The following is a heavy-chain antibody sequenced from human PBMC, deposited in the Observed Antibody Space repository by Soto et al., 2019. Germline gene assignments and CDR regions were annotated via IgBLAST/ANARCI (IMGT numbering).Heavy chain of an antibody. CDR3: ARISPDTAMVTSYYGMDV. V-gene: IGHV2-70*01. J-gene: IGHJ6*02. Sequence: SGPTLVNPTQTLTLTCTFSGFSLSTSEMCVSWIRQPPGKALEWLALIDWDDDKYYSTSLKTRLTISKDTSKNQVVLTMTNMDPVDTATYYCARISPDTAMVTSYYGMDVWGQGTTVTVSS. D-gene: IGHD5-18*01. CDR1: GFSLSTSEMC. CDR2: IDWDDDK.